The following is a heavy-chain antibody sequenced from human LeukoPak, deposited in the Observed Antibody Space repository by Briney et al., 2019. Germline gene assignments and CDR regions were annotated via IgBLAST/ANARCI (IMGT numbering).Heavy chain of an antibody. J-gene: IGHJ3*02. CDR3: ARRYSNCRWAIDI. Sequence: SETLSLTCAVYGGSISGYYWSWIRQPPGKGLEWIGYIHYSGSTNYNPSLRSRVTISVDTSKNQFSLKLSSVTAADTAVYYCARRYSNCRWAIDIWGQGTMVTVSS. CDR1: GGSISGYY. CDR2: IHYSGST. V-gene: IGHV4-59*08. D-gene: IGHD6-13*01.